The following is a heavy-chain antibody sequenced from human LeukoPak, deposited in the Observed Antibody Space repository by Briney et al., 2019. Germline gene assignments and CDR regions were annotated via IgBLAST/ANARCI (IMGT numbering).Heavy chain of an antibody. CDR3: ARDRGYCSGGSCYRWFDP. D-gene: IGHD2-15*01. Sequence: SETLSLTCTVSGGSISSDCWSWIRQPPGKGLEWIGYIYYSGSTNYNPSLKSRVTISVDTSKNQFSLKLSSVTAADTAVYYCARDRGYCSGGSCYRWFDPWGQGALVTVSS. V-gene: IGHV4-59*01. CDR2: IYYSGST. CDR1: GGSISSDC. J-gene: IGHJ5*02.